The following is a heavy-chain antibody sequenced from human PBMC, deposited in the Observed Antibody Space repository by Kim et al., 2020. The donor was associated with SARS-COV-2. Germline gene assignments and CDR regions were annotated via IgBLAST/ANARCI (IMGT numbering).Heavy chain of an antibody. V-gene: IGHV1-69*13. CDR2: IIPIFGTA. CDR3: ARVEPSNPLRYFDWLLFY. D-gene: IGHD3-9*01. CDR1: GGTFSSYA. J-gene: IGHJ4*02. Sequence: SVKVSCKASGGTFSSYAISWVRQAPGQGLEWMGGIIPIFGTANYAQKFQGRVTITADESTSTAYMELSSLRSEDTPVYYCARVEPSNPLRYFDWLLFYWGQGTLVTVSS.